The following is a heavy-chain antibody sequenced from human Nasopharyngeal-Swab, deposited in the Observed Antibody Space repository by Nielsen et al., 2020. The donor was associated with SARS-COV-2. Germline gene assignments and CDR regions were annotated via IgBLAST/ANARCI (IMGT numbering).Heavy chain of an antibody. J-gene: IGHJ4*02. Sequence: GESLKISCAASGFTFSSYAMHWVRQAPGRGLEWVAVISYDGSNKYYADSVKGRFTISRDNSKNTLYLQMNSLRGEDTAVYYCARGRGGSYFSYFEHWGQGTLVTVSS. D-gene: IGHD1-26*01. CDR3: ARGRGGSYFSYFEH. CDR2: ISYDGSNK. V-gene: IGHV3-30-3*01. CDR1: GFTFSSYA.